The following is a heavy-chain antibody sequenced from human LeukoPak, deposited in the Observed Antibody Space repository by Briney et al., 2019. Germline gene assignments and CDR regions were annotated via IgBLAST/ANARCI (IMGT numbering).Heavy chain of an antibody. Sequence: SDTVEGRFTIARDTSRNTLYLQMNGLRAEDTAVYFCARDSRISRSYYYGMDVWGQGTTVIVSS. J-gene: IGHJ6*02. D-gene: IGHD2/OR15-2a*01. V-gene: IGHV3-30*01. CDR3: ARDSRISRSYYYGMDV.